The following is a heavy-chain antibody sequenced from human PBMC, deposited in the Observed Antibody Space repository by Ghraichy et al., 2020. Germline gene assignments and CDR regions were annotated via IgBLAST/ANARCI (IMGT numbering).Heavy chain of an antibody. D-gene: IGHD1-26*01. CDR2: IRSDADGGTT. CDR3: TTVPSDTRDY. CDR1: GFPFSSAW. J-gene: IGHJ4*02. V-gene: IGHV3-15*07. Sequence: GGSLRLSCAASGFPFSSAWMNWVRQAPGKGLEWVGRIRSDADGGTTDYASPVEGRFTISRDDSNNTLFLHMSSLKDEDTAVYYCTTVPSDTRDYWGQGTLVIVSS.